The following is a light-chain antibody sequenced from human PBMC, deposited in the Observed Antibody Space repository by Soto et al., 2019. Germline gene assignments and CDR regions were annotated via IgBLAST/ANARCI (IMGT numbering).Light chain of an antibody. CDR3: QHYKSYPWT. CDR1: QSISMF. V-gene: IGKV1-5*01. CDR2: DAS. J-gene: IGKJ1*01. Sequence: DIQMTQSPSTLSASVGDRVTITCRASQSISMFLALYQQKPGKAPKLLIYDASNSESGVPSRFSGSGSGTEFSLTISNLQPDDFATYYCQHYKSYPWTFGQGTKVDIK.